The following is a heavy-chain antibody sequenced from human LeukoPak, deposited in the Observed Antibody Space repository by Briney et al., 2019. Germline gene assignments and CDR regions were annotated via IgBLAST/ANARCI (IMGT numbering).Heavy chain of an antibody. J-gene: IGHJ3*02. V-gene: IGHV3-30*04. D-gene: IGHD3-10*01. CDR3: ARGDLHYYDSTRRGFDI. CDR2: ISYDGSNK. CDR1: GFTFSSYA. Sequence: GGSLRLSCAASGFTFSSYAMHWIRQAPGKGLEWVAVISYDGSNKYYADSVKGRFTISRDNSKNTLYLQMNSLRAEDTAVYYCARGDLHYYDSTRRGFDIWGQGTMVTVSS.